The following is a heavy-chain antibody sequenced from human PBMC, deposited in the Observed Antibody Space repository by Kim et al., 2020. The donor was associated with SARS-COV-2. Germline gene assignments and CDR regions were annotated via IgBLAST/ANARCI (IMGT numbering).Heavy chain of an antibody. J-gene: IGHJ4*02. D-gene: IGHD6-13*01. V-gene: IGHV4-31*03. CDR1: GGSISSTNSW. CDR3: AKDHTSGSWYGLDY. Sequence: SETLSLTCTVSGGSISSTNSWWSWIRQHPGKGLEWIGYISYTGTAYYNPSLKSRPIMSVDTSNNQFSLILNSVTAAVTAMYYCAKDHTSGSWYGLDYWGQGILVTVSS. CDR2: ISYTGTA.